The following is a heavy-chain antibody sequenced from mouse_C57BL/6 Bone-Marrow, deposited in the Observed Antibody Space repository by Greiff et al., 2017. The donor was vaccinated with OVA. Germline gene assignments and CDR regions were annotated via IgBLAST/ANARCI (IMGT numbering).Heavy chain of an antibody. CDR1: GYTFTDYY. J-gene: IGHJ2*01. CDR3: ASPPFYGYDFYFDY. CDR2: INPYNGGT. D-gene: IGHD2-2*01. Sequence: EVQLQQSGPVLVKPGASVKMSCKASGYTFTDYYMNWVKQSHGKSLEWIGVINPYNGGTSYNQKFKGKATLTVDKSSSTAYMELNSLTSEDSAVYYCASPPFYGYDFYFDYWGQGTTLTVSS. V-gene: IGHV1-19*01.